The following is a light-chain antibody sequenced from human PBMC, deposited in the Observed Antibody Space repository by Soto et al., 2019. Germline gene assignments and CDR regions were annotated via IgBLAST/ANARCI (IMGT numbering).Light chain of an antibody. Sequence: QSALTQPASVSGSPGQSITISCTGTSSDVGSYNLVSWYQQHPGTAPKLMIYEAFKRPSGVSNRFSGSKSGDTASLTISGLQAEDEADYYCCSYAGSNTLYVFGTGTKVTVL. J-gene: IGLJ1*01. CDR2: EAF. V-gene: IGLV2-23*01. CDR3: CSYAGSNTLYV. CDR1: SSDVGSYNL.